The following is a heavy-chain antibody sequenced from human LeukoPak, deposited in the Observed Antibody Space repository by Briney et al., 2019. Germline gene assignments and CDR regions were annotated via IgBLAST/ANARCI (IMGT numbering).Heavy chain of an antibody. V-gene: IGHV4-34*01. Sequence: SETLSLTCAVYGGSLTGYYWSWIRQPPGKGLEWIGEINHGGSTGYNPSLKSRVTMSVDTSQNQFSLRLTSVTAADTAMYYCARGRLARNWFDPWGQGTLVTVSS. D-gene: IGHD2-21*01. CDR3: ARGRLARNWFDP. CDR2: INHGGST. J-gene: IGHJ5*02. CDR1: GGSLTGYY.